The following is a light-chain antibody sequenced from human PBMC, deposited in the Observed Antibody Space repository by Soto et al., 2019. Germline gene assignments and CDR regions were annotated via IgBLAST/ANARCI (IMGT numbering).Light chain of an antibody. CDR2: DNN. CDR3: GAWESSLNTYV. CDR1: IFNIGNNY. J-gene: IGLJ1*01. V-gene: IGLV1-51*01. Sequence: QSVLTQPASLSAAPGQKVIISCSGSIFNIGNNYVSWYQQLPGTAPKLLIYDNNKRPSGIPDRFSGSKSGTSATLAITGLQTGDEADYFCGAWESSLNTYVFGTGTKVTVL.